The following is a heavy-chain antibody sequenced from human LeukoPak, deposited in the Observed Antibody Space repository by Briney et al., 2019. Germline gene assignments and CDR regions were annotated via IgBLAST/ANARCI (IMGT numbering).Heavy chain of an antibody. V-gene: IGHV3-21*04. CDR2: ISSSSSYI. CDR1: GFTFSSYS. Sequence: NSGGSLRLSCAASGFTFSSYSMNWVRQAPGKGLEWVSSISSSSSYIYYADSVKGRFTISRDNSKNTLYLQMNNLRAEDTAVYYCAKDRSSRASYGLDVWGQGTTVTVSS. CDR3: AKDRSSRASYGLDV. D-gene: IGHD2-2*01. J-gene: IGHJ6*02.